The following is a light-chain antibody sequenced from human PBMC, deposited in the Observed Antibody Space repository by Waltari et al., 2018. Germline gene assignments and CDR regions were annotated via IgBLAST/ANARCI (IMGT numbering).Light chain of an antibody. V-gene: IGKV1-9*01. J-gene: IGKJ4*01. CDR1: QGISSY. CDR2: AAS. CDR3: QQVNGYPLT. Sequence: IQLTQSASFLSASVGDRVTLTCRASQGISSYLVWYQQKPGKAPKVLISAASTLQTGVPSRFSGSGSGTEFTLTISSLQPEDFATYYCQQVNGYPLTFGGGTKVEIK.